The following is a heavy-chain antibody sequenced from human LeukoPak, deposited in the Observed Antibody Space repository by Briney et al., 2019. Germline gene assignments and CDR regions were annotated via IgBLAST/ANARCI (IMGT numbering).Heavy chain of an antibody. CDR2: ISGSGGST. V-gene: IGHV3-23*01. CDR1: GFTFSSYA. Sequence: GGSLRLSCAASGFTFSSYAMSWVRQAPGKGLEWVSAISGSGGSTYYADSVKGRFTISRDNAKNSLYLQMNSLRAEDTAVYYCARDRIAVAGTPPRWFDPWGQGTLVTVSS. J-gene: IGHJ5*02. D-gene: IGHD6-19*01. CDR3: ARDRIAVAGTPPRWFDP.